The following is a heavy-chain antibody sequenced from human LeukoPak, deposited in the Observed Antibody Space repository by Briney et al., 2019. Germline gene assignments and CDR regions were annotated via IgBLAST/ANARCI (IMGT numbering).Heavy chain of an antibody. D-gene: IGHD2-2*01. CDR1: GFTFSSYA. J-gene: IGHJ6*02. V-gene: IGHV3-23*01. CDR3: AKDLNIVVVPAARGYYYYGMNV. CDR2: IGGSGGST. Sequence: PGGSLRLSCAASGFTFSSYAMSWVRQAPGKGLEWVSAIGGSGGSTYYANSVKGRFTISRDNSKNTLYLQMNSLRAEDTAVYYCAKDLNIVVVPAARGYYYYGMNVWGQGTTVAVSS.